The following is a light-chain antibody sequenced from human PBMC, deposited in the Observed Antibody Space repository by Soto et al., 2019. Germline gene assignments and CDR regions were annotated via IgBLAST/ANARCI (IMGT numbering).Light chain of an antibody. CDR1: SSDVGGYNY. J-gene: IGLJ1*01. Sequence: QSALTQPPSASGSPGQSVTISCTGTSSDVGGYNYVSWYQQHPGKAPKLIIYEFSKRPSGVPDRFSGSKSGNTASLTVSGLQAEDEADYYCSSYVGSNNLYVFGTGTKVTVL. CDR3: SSYVGSNNLYV. V-gene: IGLV2-8*01. CDR2: EFS.